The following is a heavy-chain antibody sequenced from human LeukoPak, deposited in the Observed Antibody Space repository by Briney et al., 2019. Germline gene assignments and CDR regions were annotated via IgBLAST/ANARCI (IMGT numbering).Heavy chain of an antibody. J-gene: IGHJ4*02. Sequence: SGTLSLTCTVSGGSISSYYWSWTRQPPGKGLEWIGYIYYSGSTNYNPSLKSRVTISVDTSQNQFSLKLSSVTAADTAVYYCARELGSLIDYWGQGTLVTVSS. CDR1: GGSISSYY. CDR3: ARELGSLIDY. V-gene: IGHV4-59*01. CDR2: IYYSGST.